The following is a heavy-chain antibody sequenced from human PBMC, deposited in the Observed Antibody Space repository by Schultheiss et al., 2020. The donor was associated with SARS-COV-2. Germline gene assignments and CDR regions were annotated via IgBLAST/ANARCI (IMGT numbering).Heavy chain of an antibody. CDR1: GFTFSDFY. Sequence: GGSLRLSCAASGFTFSDFYMSWIRQAPGKGLEWVAYIGSEGNPIYYADSVKGRFTISRDNAENSLYLQMNSLRAEDTAAYYCARDSRYSGYDWANYGMDVWGQGTTVTVSS. CDR3: ARDSRYSGYDWANYGMDV. D-gene: IGHD5-12*01. CDR2: IGSEGNPI. J-gene: IGHJ6*02. V-gene: IGHV3-11*04.